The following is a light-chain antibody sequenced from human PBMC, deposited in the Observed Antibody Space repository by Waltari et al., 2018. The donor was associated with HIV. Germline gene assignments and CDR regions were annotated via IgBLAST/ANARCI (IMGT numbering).Light chain of an antibody. CDR2: DAS. J-gene: IGKJ5*01. V-gene: IGKV3-11*01. Sequence: IVLTQSPATLSLSPGERATLSWRASQSVSSYLAWYQQKPGQAPRLLIYDASNRATGIPARFSGSGSGTDFTLTISSLEPEDFAIYYCQQRSNWPITFGQGTRLDIK. CDR3: QQRSNWPIT. CDR1: QSVSSY.